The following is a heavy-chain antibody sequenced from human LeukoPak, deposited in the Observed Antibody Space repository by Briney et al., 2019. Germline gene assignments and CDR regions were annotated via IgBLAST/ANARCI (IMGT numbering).Heavy chain of an antibody. Sequence: PGGSLRLSCAASGFTFSSYAMSWVRQAPGKGLEWVSAISGSGGSTYYADSVKGRFTISRDNSKNTLYLQMNSLRAEDTAVYYCAKTTAPETMVRLAYWGQGTLVTVSS. CDR3: AKTTAPETMVRLAY. V-gene: IGHV3-23*01. J-gene: IGHJ4*02. D-gene: IGHD3-10*01. CDR1: GFTFSSYA. CDR2: ISGSGGST.